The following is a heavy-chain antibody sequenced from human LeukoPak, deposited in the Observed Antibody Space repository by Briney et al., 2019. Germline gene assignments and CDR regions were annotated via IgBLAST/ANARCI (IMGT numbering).Heavy chain of an antibody. Sequence: PGGSETLFCAVSGFTFSSYWMSWVRQAPGKGLEWVANIKQDGCERYYVDSVKGRFTISRDNAKNSLYLQMNSLRAEDTAMYYCARTRYGEPADYWGQRTV. D-gene: IGHD4-17*01. CDR1: GFTFSSYW. J-gene: IGHJ4*02. CDR3: ARTRYGEPADY. CDR2: IKQDGCER. V-gene: IGHV3-7*04.